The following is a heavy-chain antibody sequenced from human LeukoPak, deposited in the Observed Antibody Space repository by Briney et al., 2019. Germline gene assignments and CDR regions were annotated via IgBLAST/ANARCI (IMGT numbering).Heavy chain of an antibody. V-gene: IGHV1-69*05. Sequence: SVKVSCKASGGTFSSYAISWVRQATGQGLKWMGGIIPIFGTANYAQKFQGRVTITTDESTSTAYMELCSLRSEHTVVYYCARGAPITIFGVVIMPYYFDYWGQGTLVTVSS. CDR3: ARGAPITIFGVVIMPYYFDY. D-gene: IGHD3-3*01. J-gene: IGHJ4*02. CDR1: GGTFSSYA. CDR2: IIPIFGTA.